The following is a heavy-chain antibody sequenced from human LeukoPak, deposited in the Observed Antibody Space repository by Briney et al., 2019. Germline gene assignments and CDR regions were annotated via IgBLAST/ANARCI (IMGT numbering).Heavy chain of an antibody. J-gene: IGHJ4*02. Sequence: GGSLRLSCAASGFTFSSYAMTWVRQAPGKGLEWVAVIWYDGSNKYYADSVKGRFTISRDNSKNTLYLQMNSLRAEDTAVYYCAVDYYDSSGYYPRYWGQGTLVTVSS. CDR3: AVDYYDSSGYYPRY. D-gene: IGHD3-22*01. V-gene: IGHV3-33*08. CDR2: IWYDGSNK. CDR1: GFTFSSYA.